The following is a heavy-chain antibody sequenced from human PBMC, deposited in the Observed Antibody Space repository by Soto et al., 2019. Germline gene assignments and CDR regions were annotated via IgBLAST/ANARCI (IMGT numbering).Heavy chain of an antibody. CDR1: GGSISSYY. CDR2: IYYSGST. V-gene: IGHV4-59*01. J-gene: IGHJ5*02. Sequence: SETLSLTCTVSGGSISSYYWSWIRQPPGKGLEWIGYIYYSGSTNYNPSLKSRVTISVDTSKNQFSLELSSVTAADTAVYYCARDLAYCGGDCYSLWFDPWGQGTLVTVSS. D-gene: IGHD2-21*02. CDR3: ARDLAYCGGDCYSLWFDP.